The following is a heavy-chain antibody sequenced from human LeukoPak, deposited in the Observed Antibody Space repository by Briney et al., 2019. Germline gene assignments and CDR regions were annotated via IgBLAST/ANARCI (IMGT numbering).Heavy chain of an antibody. D-gene: IGHD3-22*01. CDR3: AKGHYYDSSGYSIDY. CDR2: ISGSGGST. V-gene: IGHV3-23*01. CDR1: GFTFSSYA. J-gene: IGHJ4*02. Sequence: GGSLRVSCAASGFTFSSYAMSWVRQAPGKGLEWVSCISGSGGSTYYAVSVQGRFTISRDKSKNTLYLQMNSLRAEDTAVYYCAKGHYYDSSGYSIDYWGQGTLVTVSS.